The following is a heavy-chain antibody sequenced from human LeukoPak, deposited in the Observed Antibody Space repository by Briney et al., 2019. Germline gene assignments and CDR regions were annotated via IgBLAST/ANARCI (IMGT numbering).Heavy chain of an antibody. CDR3: ARVRVSGVDFGDYDEVY. V-gene: IGHV1-69*13. CDR1: GYTFTSYG. D-gene: IGHD4-17*01. Sequence: SVKVSCKASGYTFTSYGISWVRQAPGQGLEWMGGLIPNFGTARGAQKFQGRVTITADESTDTAYMELSSLRSEDTAVYYCARVRVSGVDFGDYDEVYWGRGTLVTVSS. J-gene: IGHJ4*02. CDR2: LIPNFGTA.